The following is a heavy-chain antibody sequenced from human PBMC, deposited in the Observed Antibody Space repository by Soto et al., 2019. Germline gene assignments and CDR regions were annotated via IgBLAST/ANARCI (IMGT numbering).Heavy chain of an antibody. CDR2: ISGSGFKK. J-gene: IGHJ5*02. D-gene: IGHD1-26*01. CDR3: AKNQGVELVPLATVDWFDP. CDR1: GFIFEDFG. V-gene: IGHV3-23*01. Sequence: GVSLRLSCAASGFIFEDFGMSWVRQAPGKGLEWISSISGSGFKKYYADSVKGRFTISRDNSKSTVYLELNNLSAEDTAVYHCAKNQGVELVPLATVDWFDPWGQGSVVTVSS.